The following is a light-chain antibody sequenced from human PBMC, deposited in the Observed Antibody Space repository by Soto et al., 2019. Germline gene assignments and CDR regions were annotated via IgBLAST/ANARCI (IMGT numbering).Light chain of an antibody. J-gene: IGKJ1*01. V-gene: IGKV3-20*01. Sequence: EIVLTQSPDTLSLTLGERATLSCRASQSVSSSYLAWYQQKPGQAPRLLIYGASSRATGIPDRFSGSGSGTDSTLTISRLEPEDFAVYYCQQCGSSLWTFGQGTKVDI. CDR1: QSVSSSY. CDR2: GAS. CDR3: QQCGSSLWT.